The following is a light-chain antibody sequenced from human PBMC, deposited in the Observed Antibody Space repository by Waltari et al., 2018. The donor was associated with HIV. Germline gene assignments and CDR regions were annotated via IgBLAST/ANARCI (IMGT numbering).Light chain of an antibody. CDR2: GAS. V-gene: IGKV3-20*01. Sequence: EIVLTQSPGTLSLSPGERATLSCRASQSVTSSFLSWYQQKPGQAPRLLIYGASSRATGIPDRFSGGGSGTDFTLTLSRLEPEDFAVYYCQQYGSSPLTFGGGTKVDIK. CDR3: QQYGSSPLT. J-gene: IGKJ4*01. CDR1: QSVTSSF.